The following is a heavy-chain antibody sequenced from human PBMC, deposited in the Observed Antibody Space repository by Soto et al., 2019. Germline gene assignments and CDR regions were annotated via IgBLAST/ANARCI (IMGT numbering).Heavy chain of an antibody. CDR2: IYPGDSDT. CDR1: GYSFTSYW. J-gene: IGHJ6*02. Sequence: GESLKISCKGSGYSFTSYWIGWVRQMPGKGLEWMGIIYPGDSDTRYSPSFQGQVTISADKSISTAYLQWSSLKASDTAMYYCARRGYSGYDYYYYGMDVWGQGTTVTVS. D-gene: IGHD5-12*01. CDR3: ARRGYSGYDYYYYGMDV. V-gene: IGHV5-51*01.